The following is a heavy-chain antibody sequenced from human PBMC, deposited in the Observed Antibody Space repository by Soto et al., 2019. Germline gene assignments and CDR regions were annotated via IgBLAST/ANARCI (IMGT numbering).Heavy chain of an antibody. CDR1: RFTFSSYA. D-gene: IGHD2-15*01. J-gene: IGHJ3*02. CDR3: AREFSGRLDAFDI. V-gene: IGHV3-33*08. Sequence: GGSLRLSLAGSRFTFSSYAITWVARPPGMGLEGVAVIGCAGSNTCYADSVKGRFTISRDNSKNTLYLQMNSLRAEDTAVYYCAREFSGRLDAFDIWGQGTMVTVSS. CDR2: IGCAGSNT.